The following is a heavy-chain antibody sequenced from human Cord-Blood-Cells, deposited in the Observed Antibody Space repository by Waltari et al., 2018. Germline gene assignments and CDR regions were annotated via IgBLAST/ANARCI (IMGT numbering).Heavy chain of an antibody. D-gene: IGHD1-7*01. CDR1: GGTLRSCA. Sequence: QVQLVQSGAEVKQAGSSVKVPCKASGGTLRSCALSWLRQAPGQGLEWMGRIIPILGIANYAQKFQDRVTITADKSTSTAYMELSSLRSEDTAVYYCARGTRTGTDRGGNWFDPWGQGTLVTVSS. CDR3: ARGTRTGTDRGGNWFDP. CDR2: IIPILGIA. V-gene: IGHV1-69*04. J-gene: IGHJ5*02.